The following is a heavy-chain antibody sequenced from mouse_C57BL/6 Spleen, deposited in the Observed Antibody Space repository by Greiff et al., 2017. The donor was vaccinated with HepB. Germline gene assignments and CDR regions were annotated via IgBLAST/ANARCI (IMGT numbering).Heavy chain of an antibody. D-gene: IGHD1-1*01. CDR3: ARIKKIVATYFDY. J-gene: IGHJ2*01. CDR1: GYTFTSYW. V-gene: IGHV1S81*02. CDR2: TNPTNGRT. Sequence: VQLQQSGAELVKAGASVKMSCKASGYTFTSYWMHWVKQRLGQGLEWFAETNPTNGRTYYNEKFKSKATLTVDKSSSTAYMLLSGPTVEDSAGYYCARIKKIVATYFDYWGQGTTLTVSS.